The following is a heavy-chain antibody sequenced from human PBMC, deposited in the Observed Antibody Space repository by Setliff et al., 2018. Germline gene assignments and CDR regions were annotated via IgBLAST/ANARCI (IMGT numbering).Heavy chain of an antibody. D-gene: IGHD6-25*01. CDR3: ARSRRPRRLQSDFDH. V-gene: IGHV3-48*01. CDR1: GFTFSDYN. Sequence: SGGSLRLSCAASGFTFSDYNMNWVRQAPGKGLEWLSYISSSSGTIFYADSVKGRFSISRDSAKSSLFLQMNSLRGEDTAVYYCARSRRPRRLQSDFDHWGQGTLVTVSS. CDR2: ISSSSGTI. J-gene: IGHJ4*02.